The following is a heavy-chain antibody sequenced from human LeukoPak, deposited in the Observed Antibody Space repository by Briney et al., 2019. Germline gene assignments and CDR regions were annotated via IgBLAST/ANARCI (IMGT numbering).Heavy chain of an antibody. CDR1: GGSISSSSCY. CDR3: ARQNSGSYFDY. D-gene: IGHD1-26*01. Sequence: SETLSLTCTVSGGSISSSSCYWGWIRQPPGKGLEWIGSIYYSGSTYYNPSLKSRVTISVDTSRNQFSLKLSSVTAADTAVYYCARQNSGSYFDYWGQGTLVTVSS. V-gene: IGHV4-39*01. J-gene: IGHJ4*02. CDR2: IYYSGST.